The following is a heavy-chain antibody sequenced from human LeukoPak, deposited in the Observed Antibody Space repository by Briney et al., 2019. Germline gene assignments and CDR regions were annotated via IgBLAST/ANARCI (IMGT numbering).Heavy chain of an antibody. CDR3: ARGRSSGWYGGGFDY. J-gene: IGHJ4*02. CDR2: INHSGST. Sequence: PSGTLSLTCAVYGGSFSGYYWSWIRQPPGKGLEWIGEINHSGSTNYNPSLKSRVAISVDTSKNQFSLKLSSVTAADTAVYYCARGRSSGWYGGGFDYWGQGTLVTVSS. D-gene: IGHD6-19*01. CDR1: GGSFSGYY. V-gene: IGHV4-34*01.